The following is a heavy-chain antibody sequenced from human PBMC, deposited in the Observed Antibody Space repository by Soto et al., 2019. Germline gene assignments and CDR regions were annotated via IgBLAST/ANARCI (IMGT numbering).Heavy chain of an antibody. CDR3: ARGGLGYCNSGSCPAHWFDP. CDR2: ISPYNGNT. Sequence: QVQLVQSGAEMKKPGASVKVSCKASGYTFTSYGVSWVRQAPGQGLEWMGWISPYNGNTNYAQKLQGRVTMTIDTSTSTAYMELRSLRSDDTAVYFCARGGLGYCNSGSCPAHWFDPWGQGTLITVSS. V-gene: IGHV1-18*01. CDR1: GYTFTSYG. D-gene: IGHD2-15*01. J-gene: IGHJ5*02.